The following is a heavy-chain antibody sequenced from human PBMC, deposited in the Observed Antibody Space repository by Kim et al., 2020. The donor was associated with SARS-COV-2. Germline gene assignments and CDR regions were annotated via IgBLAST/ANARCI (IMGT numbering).Heavy chain of an antibody. CDR2: TYYRSKWYN. CDR3: ARANIAARDFDY. V-gene: IGHV6-1*01. CDR1: GDSVSSNSAA. Sequence: SQTLSLTCAISGDSVSSNSAAWNWIRQSPSRGLEWLGNTYYRSKWYNYYAVSVKSRITINPDTSKNQFSLQLNSVTPEDTAVYYCARANIAARDFDYWGQGTLVTVSS. J-gene: IGHJ4*02. D-gene: IGHD6-6*01.